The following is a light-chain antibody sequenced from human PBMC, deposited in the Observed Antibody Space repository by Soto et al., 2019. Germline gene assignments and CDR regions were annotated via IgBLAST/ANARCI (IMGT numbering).Light chain of an antibody. CDR1: SSDVGGYHY. CDR3: NSYTTSSVI. Sequence: QSALTQPASVSGFPGQSITISCTGISSDVGGYHYVSWYQQQPGKAPKLMIYDVHNRPSGVSNRFSASKSGNTASLTISRLQAEDEADYYCNSYTTSSVIFGGGTKVTVL. CDR2: DVH. J-gene: IGLJ2*01. V-gene: IGLV2-14*01.